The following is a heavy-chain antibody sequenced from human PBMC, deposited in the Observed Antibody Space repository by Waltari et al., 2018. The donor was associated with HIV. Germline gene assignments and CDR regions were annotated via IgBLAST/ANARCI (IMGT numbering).Heavy chain of an antibody. J-gene: IGHJ5*02. D-gene: IGHD6-13*01. Sequence: QVQLVQSGAEVKKPGASVKVSCKASGYPFTRSDIHLVRQATGQGLEWMGWMNPNSGNTGYAQKFKGRVTMTRNTSITTAYMELSSLRSEDTAVYYCARGFFMGSRWSGLGVDPWGQGTMVTVSP. CDR1: GYPFTRSD. CDR3: ARGFFMGSRWSGLGVDP. V-gene: IGHV1-8*01. CDR2: MNPNSGNT.